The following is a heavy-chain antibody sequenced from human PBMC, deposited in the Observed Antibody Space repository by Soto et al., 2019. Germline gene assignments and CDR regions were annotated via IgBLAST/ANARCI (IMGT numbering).Heavy chain of an antibody. J-gene: IGHJ4*02. V-gene: IGHV5-51*01. CDR1: GYSFTSYW. CDR3: ARSYGIFCSSASCYFDY. Sequence: GGSLRLSCLGSGYSFTSYWIAWVRQMPGKGLEWMGIIYPGDSDARYSPSFQGHVTISADKSISTAYLQWSSLEASDTAMYYCARSYGIFCSSASCYFDYWGQGTLVTVSS. D-gene: IGHD2-2*01. CDR2: IYPGDSDA.